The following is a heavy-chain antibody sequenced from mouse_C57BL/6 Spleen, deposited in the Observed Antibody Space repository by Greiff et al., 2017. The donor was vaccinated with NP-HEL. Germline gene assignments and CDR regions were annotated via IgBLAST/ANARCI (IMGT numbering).Heavy chain of an antibody. CDR3: SIFVYDYAKGY. Sequence: VQLQQSGPELVKPGASVKISCKASGYAFSSSWMNWVKQRPGKGLEWIGRIYPGDGDNNYNGKFKGKATLTADKSSSTAYMQLSSLTSEDSAVYFCSIFVYDYAKGYWGQGTSVTVSS. CDR2: IYPGDGDN. J-gene: IGHJ4*01. CDR1: GYAFSSSW. V-gene: IGHV1-82*01. D-gene: IGHD2-12*01.